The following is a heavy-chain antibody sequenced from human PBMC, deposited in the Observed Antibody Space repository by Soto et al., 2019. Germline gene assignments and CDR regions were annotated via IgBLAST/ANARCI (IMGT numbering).Heavy chain of an antibody. J-gene: IGHJ5*02. CDR2: ICHSGNT. V-gene: IGHV4-30-2*01. D-gene: IGHD3-10*01. Sequence: LSLTCTVSGGSITIGGYCWSWIRQPPGQGLEWIGYICHSGNTYYNPSLKSRVTTSLDRSKNQFSLNLSSVTAADTAVYYCARVWFGESSWFDPWGQGTLVTVSS. CDR3: ARVWFGESSWFDP. CDR1: GGSITIGGYC.